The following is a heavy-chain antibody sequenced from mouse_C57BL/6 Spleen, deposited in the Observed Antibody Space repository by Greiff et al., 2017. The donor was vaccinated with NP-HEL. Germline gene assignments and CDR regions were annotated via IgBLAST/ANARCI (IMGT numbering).Heavy chain of an antibody. J-gene: IGHJ4*01. CDR1: GYTFTDYY. Sequence: QVHVKQSGAELVRPGASVKLSCKASGYTFTDYYINWVKQRPGQGLEWIARIYPGSGNTYYNEKFKGKAILTAEKSSSTAYMQLSSPTSEDSAVYFCARDTAQATGAMDYWGQGTSVTVSS. V-gene: IGHV1-76*01. D-gene: IGHD3-2*02. CDR2: IYPGSGNT. CDR3: ARDTAQATGAMDY.